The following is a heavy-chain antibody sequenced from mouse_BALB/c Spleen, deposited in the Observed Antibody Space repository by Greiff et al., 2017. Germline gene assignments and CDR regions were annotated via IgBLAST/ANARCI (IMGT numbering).Heavy chain of an antibody. CDR2: ISSGGGST. J-gene: IGHJ4*01. V-gene: IGHV5-12-1*01. CDR1: GFAFSSYD. D-gene: IGHD2-1*01. Sequence: EVKLVESGGGLVKPGGSLKLSCAASGFAFSSYDMSWVRQTPEKRLEWVAYISSGGGSTYYPDTVKGRFTISRDNAKNTLYLQMSSLKSEDTAMYYCARQNYGNGYAMDYWGQGTSVTVSS. CDR3: ARQNYGNGYAMDY.